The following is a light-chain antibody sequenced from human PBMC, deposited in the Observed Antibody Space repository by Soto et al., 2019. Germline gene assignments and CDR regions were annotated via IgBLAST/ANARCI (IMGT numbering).Light chain of an antibody. CDR2: GAS. Sequence: EIVLTQSPGTLSLSPGERATLSCRASQSISSSSLAWYQQKPGQAPRLLVSGASSRATGIPDRFSGSGSGTDFSLTISRLEPEDFAVYYCQQYGSSSITFGHGTRLEIK. CDR1: QSISSSS. V-gene: IGKV3-20*01. J-gene: IGKJ5*01. CDR3: QQYGSSSIT.